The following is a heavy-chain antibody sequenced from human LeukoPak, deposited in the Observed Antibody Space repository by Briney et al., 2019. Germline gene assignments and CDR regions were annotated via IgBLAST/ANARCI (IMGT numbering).Heavy chain of an antibody. D-gene: IGHD1-14*01. CDR2: IYPGDSDT. CDR1: GYSFTSYW. V-gene: IGHV5-51*01. J-gene: IGHJ5*02. CDR3: AKLTPGRNNWFDP. Sequence: GESLKISCKGPGYSFTSYWIGWVRQMPGKGLEWMGIIYPGDSDTRYSPSFQGQVTISADKSISTAYLQWNSLGASDTAKYYCAKLTPGRNNWFDPWGQGTLVTVSS.